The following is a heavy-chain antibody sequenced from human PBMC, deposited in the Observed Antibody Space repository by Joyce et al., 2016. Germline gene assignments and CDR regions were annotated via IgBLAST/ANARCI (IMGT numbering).Heavy chain of an antibody. J-gene: IGHJ4*02. Sequence: QVQLVESGGGVVQPGRSLRLSCAASGFTFRSYAMHWVRQAPGKGREWVAAISYDGSKKYYADSVKGRFTISRDNSKNTLFLGMSSLRAEDTAVHYCARGTRRSFYYDDRGYYVLDFWGQGTLVTVSS. D-gene: IGHD3-22*01. V-gene: IGHV3-30*04. CDR3: ARGTRRSFYYDDRGYYVLDF. CDR1: GFTFRSYA. CDR2: ISYDGSKK.